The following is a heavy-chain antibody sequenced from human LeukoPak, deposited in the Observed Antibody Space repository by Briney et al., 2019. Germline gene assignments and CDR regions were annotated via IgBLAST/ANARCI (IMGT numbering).Heavy chain of an antibody. Sequence: SETLSLTCAVYGGSFSGYYWSWIRQPPGKGLEWIGEINHSGSTNYNPSLKSRVTISVDTSKNQFSLKLSSVTAADTAVYYCARRHLSPSAPYYDSSGYHPPFDYWGQGTLVTVSS. CDR1: GGSFSGYY. J-gene: IGHJ4*02. CDR2: INHSGST. D-gene: IGHD3-22*01. CDR3: ARRHLSPSAPYYDSSGYHPPFDY. V-gene: IGHV4-34*01.